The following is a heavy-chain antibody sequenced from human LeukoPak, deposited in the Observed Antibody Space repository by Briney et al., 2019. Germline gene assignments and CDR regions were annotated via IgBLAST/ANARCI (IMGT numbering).Heavy chain of an antibody. V-gene: IGHV4-61*02. CDR1: GGSISSGSYY. CDR3: AGLNVLLWFGELILPTNFDY. D-gene: IGHD3-10*01. J-gene: IGHJ4*02. Sequence: KASETLSLTCTVSGGSISSGSYYWSWIRQPAGKGLEWIGRIYTSGSTNYNPSLKSRVTISVDTSKNQFSLKLSSVTAADTAVYYCAGLNVLLWFGELILPTNFDYWGQGTLVTVSS. CDR2: IYTSGST.